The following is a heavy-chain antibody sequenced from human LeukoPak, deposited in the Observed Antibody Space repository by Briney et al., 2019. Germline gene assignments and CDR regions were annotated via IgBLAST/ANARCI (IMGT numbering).Heavy chain of an antibody. J-gene: IGHJ4*02. CDR2: IYSGGST. V-gene: IGHV3-53*05. CDR3: AKRASSSWYYFDY. CDR1: GFTVSSNY. Sequence: GGSLRLSCAASGFTVSSNYMSWVRQAPGKGLEWVSVIYSGGSTYYADSAKGRFTISRDNSKNTLYLQMNSLRAEDTAVYYCAKRASSSWYYFDYWGQGTLVTVSS. D-gene: IGHD6-13*01.